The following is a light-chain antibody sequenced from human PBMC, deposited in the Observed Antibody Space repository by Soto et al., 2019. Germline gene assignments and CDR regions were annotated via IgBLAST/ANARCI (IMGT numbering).Light chain of an antibody. Sequence: DILMTQSPSSLSASVGDRVTITCRASQSISSYLNWYQQKPGKAPKLLISAATSLQSGVPRRFSGSGSGTDFTLIISSLQPEDLATYFCQQGDSFPFTFGGGTKVDIK. CDR1: QSISSY. CDR3: QQGDSFPFT. CDR2: AAT. J-gene: IGKJ4*01. V-gene: IGKV1-39*01.